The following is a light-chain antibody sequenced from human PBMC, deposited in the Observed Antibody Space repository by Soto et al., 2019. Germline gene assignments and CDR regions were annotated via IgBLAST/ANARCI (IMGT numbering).Light chain of an antibody. V-gene: IGKV1-9*01. J-gene: IGKJ5*01. CDR2: AAS. Sequence: DIQMTQSPSTLSATVGDRVTITCRASQGISSYLAWYQQKPGKAPKLLIYAASTLQSGVPSRFSGSGSGTEFTLTISSLQPEEFATYYCQQLNSYPITGGQGTRLEIK. CDR3: QQLNSYPIT. CDR1: QGISSY.